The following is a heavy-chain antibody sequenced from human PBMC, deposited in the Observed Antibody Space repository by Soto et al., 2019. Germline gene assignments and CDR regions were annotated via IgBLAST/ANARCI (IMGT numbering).Heavy chain of an antibody. CDR1: GFTFSSYT. Sequence: EVQLLESGGGLVGPGGSRRLSCAASGFTFSSYTMSWVRQAPGKGLEWVSTISGSGSSTYSADSVKGRFTISRDNSKNTLYLHMNSLRVEDTAIYYCAKAWGIDYWGQGTLVTVSS. D-gene: IGHD7-27*01. V-gene: IGHV3-23*01. CDR2: ISGSGSST. CDR3: AKAWGIDY. J-gene: IGHJ4*02.